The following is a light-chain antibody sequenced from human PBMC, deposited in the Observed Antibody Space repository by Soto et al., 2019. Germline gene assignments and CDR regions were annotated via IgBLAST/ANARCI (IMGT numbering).Light chain of an antibody. CDR3: QQFSSYSEA. CDR2: NAS. CDR1: QTISSW. J-gene: IGKJ1*01. V-gene: IGKV1-5*03. Sequence: DIQMTQSHSTLSSSVGDRVTIACRASQTISSWLAWYQQKPGQAPRLLIYNASTRDSGIPYRFSGSGSGTEFTLTISRLEPEDFATYYCQQFSSYSEAFGQGTKVDI.